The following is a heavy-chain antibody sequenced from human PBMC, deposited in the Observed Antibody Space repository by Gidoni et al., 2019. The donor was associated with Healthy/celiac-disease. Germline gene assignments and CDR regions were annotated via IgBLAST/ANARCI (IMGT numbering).Heavy chain of an antibody. CDR2: IYYSGST. D-gene: IGHD3-22*01. V-gene: IGHV4-39*01. J-gene: IGHJ5*02. CDR1: GGSISSSSYY. Sequence: QLQLQESGPGLVKPSETLSLTCTVSGGSISSSSYYWGWIRQPPGKGLEWIGSIYYSGSTYYNPSLKSRVTISVDTSKNQFSLKLSSVTAADTAVYYCARHETYYYDSSGYLGWFDPWGQGTLVTVSS. CDR3: ARHETYYYDSSGYLGWFDP.